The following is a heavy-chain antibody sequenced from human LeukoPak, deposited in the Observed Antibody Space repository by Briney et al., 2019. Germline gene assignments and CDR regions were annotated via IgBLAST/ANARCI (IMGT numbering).Heavy chain of an antibody. CDR2: MNPNSGGT. D-gene: IGHD3-10*01. Sequence: GASVKVSCKASGYTLTGYYMHWVRQAPGQGLEWMGWMNPNSGGTKYAQKFQGRVTMTRDTSISTAYMELSRLRSDDTAVYYCARAPLWFGEHDYNWFDPWGQGTLVTVSS. J-gene: IGHJ5*02. CDR1: GYTLTGYY. V-gene: IGHV1-2*02. CDR3: ARAPLWFGEHDYNWFDP.